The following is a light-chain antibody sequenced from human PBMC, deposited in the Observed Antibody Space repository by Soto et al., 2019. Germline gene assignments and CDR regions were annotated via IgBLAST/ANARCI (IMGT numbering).Light chain of an antibody. V-gene: IGLV7-46*01. CDR3: LLSYSGARGV. CDR2: DTS. CDR1: TGAVTSGHY. J-gene: IGLJ2*01. Sequence: QAVVTQERSLTVSPGGTVTLICGSSTGAVTSGHYPYWFQQKPGQAPRTLIYDTSNKHSWTPARFSGSLLGGKAALTLSGAQPEDEAEYYCLLSYSGARGVFGGGTKLTVL.